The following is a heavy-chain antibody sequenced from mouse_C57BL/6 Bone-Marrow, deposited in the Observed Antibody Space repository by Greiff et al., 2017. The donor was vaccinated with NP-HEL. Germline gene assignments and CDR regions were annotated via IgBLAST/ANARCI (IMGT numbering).Heavy chain of an antibody. D-gene: IGHD2-1*01. CDR2: IDPENGDT. Sequence: EVQLQQSGAELVRPGASVKLSCTASGFNIKDDYMHWVKQRPEQGLEWIGWIDPENGDTEYASKFQGKATITADTSSNTAYLQLSSLTSEDTAVYYCTTLYGNYHYYAMDYWGQGTSVTVSS. V-gene: IGHV14-4*01. CDR1: GFNIKDDY. J-gene: IGHJ4*01. CDR3: TTLYGNYHYYAMDY.